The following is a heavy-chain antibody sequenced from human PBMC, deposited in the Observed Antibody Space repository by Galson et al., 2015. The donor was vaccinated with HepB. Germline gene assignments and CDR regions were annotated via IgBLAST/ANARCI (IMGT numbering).Heavy chain of an antibody. Sequence: PALVKPTQTLTLTCSFSGFSLTTSGVGVGWIRQPPGKALEWLALIYWDDDKRYSPSLKSRLTITKDTSKNQVVLTMTNMDPMDTGTYYCAHRRPYYHGSSVPVYFDYWGQGTLVTVSS. CDR2: IYWDDDK. V-gene: IGHV2-5*02. CDR1: GFSLTTSGVG. D-gene: IGHD3-10*01. J-gene: IGHJ4*02. CDR3: AHRRPYYHGSSVPVYFDY.